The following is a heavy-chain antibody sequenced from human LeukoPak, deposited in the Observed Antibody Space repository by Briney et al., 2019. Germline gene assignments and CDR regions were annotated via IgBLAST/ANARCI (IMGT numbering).Heavy chain of an antibody. V-gene: IGHV1-18*01. CDR2: ISAYNGNT. D-gene: IGHD1-26*01. Sequence: ASVNVSCKASGYIFISYGISWVRQAPGQGLEWMGWISAYNGNTNYAQKLQGRVTMTTDTSTSTAYMELRSLRSDDTAVYYCALYYGGRYGYFKHWGQGTLVTVSS. CDR1: GYIFISYG. CDR3: ALYYGGRYGYFKH. J-gene: IGHJ1*01.